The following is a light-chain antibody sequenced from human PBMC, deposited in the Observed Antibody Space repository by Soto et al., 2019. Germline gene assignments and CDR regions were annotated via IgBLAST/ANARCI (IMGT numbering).Light chain of an antibody. Sequence: ILMTQSPSTLSASVGYRVTITCRASQSISSWLAWYQQKPGKAPKLLIYKASSLESGVPSRFSGSGSGTEFTLTISSLQPDDFATYSCQQYNSFWTFGQGTKVDI. V-gene: IGKV1-5*03. J-gene: IGKJ1*01. CDR3: QQYNSFWT. CDR1: QSISSW. CDR2: KAS.